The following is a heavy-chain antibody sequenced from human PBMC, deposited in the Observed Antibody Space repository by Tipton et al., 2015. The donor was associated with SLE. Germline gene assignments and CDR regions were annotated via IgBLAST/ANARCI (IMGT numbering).Heavy chain of an antibody. CDR1: GGSISSSSYY. CDR2: IYHSGST. D-gene: IGHD4-17*01. J-gene: IGHJ1*01. Sequence: TLSLTCTVSGGSISSSSYYWGWFRQPPGKGLEWIWSIYHSGSTYYNPSPKSRVTISVDTSKNQFSLKLGSVTAADTAVYYCARGRGYGDPEYFQHWGQGTLVTVSS. V-gene: IGHV4-39*07. CDR3: ARGRGYGDPEYFQH.